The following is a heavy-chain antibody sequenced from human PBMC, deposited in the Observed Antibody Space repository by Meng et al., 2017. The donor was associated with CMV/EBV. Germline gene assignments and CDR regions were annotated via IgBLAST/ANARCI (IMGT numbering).Heavy chain of an antibody. CDR3: ARDPSGYSYGFFDY. CDR2: ISSSSSYI. V-gene: IGHV3-21*01. CDR1: GFPFSSYS. D-gene: IGHD5-18*01. J-gene: IGHJ4*02. Sequence: SGFPFSSYSMNWVRQAPGKGLEWVSSISSSSSYIYYADSVKGRFTISRDNAKNSLYLQMNSLRAEDTAVYYCARDPSGYSYGFFDYWGQGTLVTVSS.